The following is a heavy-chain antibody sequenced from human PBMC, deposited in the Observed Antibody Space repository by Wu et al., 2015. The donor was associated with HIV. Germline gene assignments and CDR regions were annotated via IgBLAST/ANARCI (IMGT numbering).Heavy chain of an antibody. Sequence: QAQLVQFGAEVKKPGSSVKVSCKASGDSFTSYAVSWVRQAPGQGLEWMGGINPLLGTTSHTQKFQVRLTFTTDESKSVVYMELSSLKSEDTAVYYCVRNTDSVATSLYSLGVWGQGTPVTVSS. V-gene: IGHV1-69*05. D-gene: IGHD5-12*01. J-gene: IGHJ6*02. CDR3: VRNTDSVATSLYSLGV. CDR1: GDSFTSYA. CDR2: INPLLGTT.